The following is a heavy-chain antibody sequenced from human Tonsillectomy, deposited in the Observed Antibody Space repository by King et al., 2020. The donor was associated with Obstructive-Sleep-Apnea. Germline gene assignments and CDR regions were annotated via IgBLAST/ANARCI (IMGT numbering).Heavy chain of an antibody. CDR2: MNPNRVNT. CDR3: ARGPPASQYFQH. V-gene: IGHV1-8*01. J-gene: IGHJ1*01. Sequence: QLVQSGAEVKKPGASVKVSCEASGYTFTNFDVNWVRQATGRGLEWMGWMNPNRVNTGYEQKFQGRVTMTRNTSISTAYMELTSLRSEDTAVYYCARGPPASQYFQHWGQGTLISVSS. CDR1: GYTFTNFD.